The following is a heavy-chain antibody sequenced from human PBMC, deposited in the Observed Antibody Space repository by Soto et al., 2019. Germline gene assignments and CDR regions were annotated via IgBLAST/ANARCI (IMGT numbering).Heavy chain of an antibody. CDR1: GGSFSGHY. CDR3: ARESHDILTGPPWVWYFDL. Sequence: QVQLQQWGAGPLRPLETLSLTCGVSGGSFSGHYWAWIRQSAGKGLEWIGEINDRGSINYNPSLKSRVSSSVDTSKNHYSLNLRSVTAADTAVYYCARESHDILTGPPWVWYFDLWGRGTLVTVSS. CDR2: INDRGSI. D-gene: IGHD3-9*01. V-gene: IGHV4-34*01. J-gene: IGHJ2*01.